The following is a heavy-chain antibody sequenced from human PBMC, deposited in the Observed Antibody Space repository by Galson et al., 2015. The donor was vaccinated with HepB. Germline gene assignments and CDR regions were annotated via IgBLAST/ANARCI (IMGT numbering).Heavy chain of an antibody. V-gene: IGHV4-61*02. D-gene: IGHD2-15*01. J-gene: IGHJ1*01. CDR2: IYTSGRT. CDR3: ARDASAATSRNGFQH. Sequence: TLSLTCTVSGGSISSGPYFWSWIRQPAGKGLEWIGRIYTSGRTTYNPSLKSRVTVSIDTSKNQFSLKLSSVTAADTAVYYCARDASAATSRNGFQHWGQGTLVTVSS. CDR1: GGSISSGPYF.